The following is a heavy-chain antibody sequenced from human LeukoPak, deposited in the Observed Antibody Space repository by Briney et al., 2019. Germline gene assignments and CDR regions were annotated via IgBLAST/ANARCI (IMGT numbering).Heavy chain of an antibody. CDR3: VKDRTGTYTLDY. Sequence: GGSLRLSCAATGFTFSNFAIHWGRQAPGKGLEWVAFISDDGSRQHYADSVKGRFTISRDNSKNTLNLQMNSLRAEDTAVYYCVKDRTGTYTLDYWGQGTLVTVSS. CDR1: GFTFSNFA. J-gene: IGHJ4*02. V-gene: IGHV3-30-3*01. D-gene: IGHD3-10*01. CDR2: ISDDGSRQ.